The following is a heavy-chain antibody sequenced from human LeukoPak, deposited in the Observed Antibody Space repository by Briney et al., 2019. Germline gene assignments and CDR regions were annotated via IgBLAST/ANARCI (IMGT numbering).Heavy chain of an antibody. Sequence: SETLSLTCSVSGGSISSSRYYWGWIRQPPGKGLEWIGYIYYSGNTKYSPSLKSRVTISVDTSKRQFSLKLSSVTAADTAVYYCARRSSDGTSDYWGQGTLVTVSS. CDR3: ARRSSDGTSDY. CDR1: GGSISSSRYY. J-gene: IGHJ4*02. V-gene: IGHV4-61*05. D-gene: IGHD2-15*01. CDR2: IYYSGNT.